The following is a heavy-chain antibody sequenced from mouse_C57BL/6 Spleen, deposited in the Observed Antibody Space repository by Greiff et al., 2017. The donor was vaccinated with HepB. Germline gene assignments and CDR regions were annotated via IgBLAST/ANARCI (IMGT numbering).Heavy chain of an antibody. V-gene: IGHV5-16*01. J-gene: IGHJ4*01. CDR1: GFTFSDYY. CDR2: INYDGSST. Sequence: EVQRVEPEGGLVQPGSSMKLSCTASGFTFSDYYMAWVRQVPEKGLEWVANINYDGSSTYYLDYLKSRFIISRDNAKNILYLQMSSLKSEDTATYYCAREATVVGAMDYWGQGTSVTVSS. CDR3: AREATVVGAMDY. D-gene: IGHD1-1*01.